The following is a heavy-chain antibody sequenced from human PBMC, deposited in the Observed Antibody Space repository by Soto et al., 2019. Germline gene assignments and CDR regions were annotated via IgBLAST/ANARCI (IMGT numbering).Heavy chain of an antibody. Sequence: QLHLQESGPGLVKPSETLSLTCTVSGGSIGDNYYWGWLRQTPGKGLEWIGNIFRTGNTYFNPSLNPRRTISIDTSKNQFSLKLTSVTAADPAVYSCARLPILQLWRSYVDQWGQGTLVTVSS. CDR2: IFRTGNT. D-gene: IGHD5-18*01. CDR1: GGSIGDNYY. CDR3: ARLPILQLWRSYVDQ. V-gene: IGHV4-39*01. J-gene: IGHJ4*02.